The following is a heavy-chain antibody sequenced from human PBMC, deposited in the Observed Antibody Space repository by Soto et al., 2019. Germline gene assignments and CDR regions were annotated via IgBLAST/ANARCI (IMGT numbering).Heavy chain of an antibody. V-gene: IGHV4-31*03. CDR1: GDSISRGGYY. J-gene: IGHJ4*02. Sequence: QVQLQESGPGLVKPSQTLSLTCTVSGDSISRGGYYWSWIRQHPGKGLEWIGYIYDTGSTYYNPTLKSRVTIAVDTSKNQFSRKVSTVTAADTAVYCCAREQADRGDYFDYWGQGTLVTVSS. D-gene: IGHD3-10*01. CDR3: AREQADRGDYFDY. CDR2: IYDTGST.